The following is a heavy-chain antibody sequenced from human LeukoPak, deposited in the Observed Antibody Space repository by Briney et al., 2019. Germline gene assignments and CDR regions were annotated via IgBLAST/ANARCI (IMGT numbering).Heavy chain of an antibody. V-gene: IGHV4-39*01. CDR2: IHYSGST. Sequence: SETLSLTCTVSGGSISSSSYYWGWIRQPPGKGLEWIGSIHYSGSTYYNPSLTSRVTISVDTSKNQFSLKLSSVTAADTAVYYCARPRTVIYIKDAFDIWGQGTMVTVSS. J-gene: IGHJ3*02. CDR3: ARPRTVIYIKDAFDI. CDR1: GGSISSSSYY. D-gene: IGHD4-11*01.